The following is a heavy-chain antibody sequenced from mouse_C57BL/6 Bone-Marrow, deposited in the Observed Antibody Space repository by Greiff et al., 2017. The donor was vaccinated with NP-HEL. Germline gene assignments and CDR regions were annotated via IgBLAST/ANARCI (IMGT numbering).Heavy chain of an antibody. CDR3: ARRSYDGPFAY. CDR1: GYTFTSYG. CDR2: IYPRSGNT. D-gene: IGHD1-1*02. V-gene: IGHV1-81*01. Sequence: QVQLQQSGAELARPGASVKLSCKASGYTFTSYGISWVKQRTGQGLEWIGEIYPRSGNTYYNEKFKGKATLTAAKSSSTAYMELRSLTSEDAAVYFCARRSYDGPFAYGGQGTLVTVSA. J-gene: IGHJ3*01.